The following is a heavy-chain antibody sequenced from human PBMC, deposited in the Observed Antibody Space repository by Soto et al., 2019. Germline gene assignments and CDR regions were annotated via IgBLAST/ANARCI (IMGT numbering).Heavy chain of an antibody. CDR2: IIPLLGIA. Sequence: QVQLVQSGAEVKKPGSSVKVSCKASGGILSSYTFSWVRQAPGQGLEWMGRIIPLLGIANYAQKFQGRVTITAYKSTSPAYMELSSLRSEDTAVYYCARGDPDYRDYAHFDYWGQGTLVTVSS. J-gene: IGHJ4*02. CDR1: GGILSSYT. CDR3: ARGDPDYRDYAHFDY. D-gene: IGHD4-17*01. V-gene: IGHV1-69*02.